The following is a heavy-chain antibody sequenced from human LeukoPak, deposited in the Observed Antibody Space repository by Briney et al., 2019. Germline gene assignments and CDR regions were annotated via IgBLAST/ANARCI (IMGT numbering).Heavy chain of an antibody. CDR3: ARACITNYYYYMGV. V-gene: IGHV1-18*01. J-gene: IGHJ6*03. D-gene: IGHD3-10*01. CDR2: ISAYNGNT. Sequence: ASVKVSCKASGYTFTSYGISWVRQAPGQGLEWMGWISAYNGNTNYAQKLQGRVTMTTDTSTSTAYMELRSLRSDDTAVYNCARACITNYYYYMGVWGKGATVTVSS. CDR1: GYTFTSYG.